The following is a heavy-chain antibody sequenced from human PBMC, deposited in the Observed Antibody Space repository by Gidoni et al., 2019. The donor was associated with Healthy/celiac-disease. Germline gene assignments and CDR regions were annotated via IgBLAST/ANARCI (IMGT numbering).Heavy chain of an antibody. CDR2: ISYDGSNK. D-gene: IGHD3-3*01. Sequence: QVQLVESGGGVVQPGRSLRLSCAASGFTFSSYAMHWVRQAPGKGLEWVAVISYDGSNKYYADSVKGRFTISRDNSKNTLYLQMNSLRAEDTAVYYCARDGLTSITIFGVVIPSYYGMDVWGQGTTVTVSS. V-gene: IGHV3-30*04. CDR3: ARDGLTSITIFGVVIPSYYGMDV. J-gene: IGHJ6*02. CDR1: GFTFSSYA.